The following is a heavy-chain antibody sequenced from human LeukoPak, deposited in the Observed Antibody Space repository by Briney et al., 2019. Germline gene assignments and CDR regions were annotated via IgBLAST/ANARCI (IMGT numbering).Heavy chain of an antibody. D-gene: IGHD1-7*01. CDR3: TCNWNYVGRYYYFMDV. CDR1: GFTFSSFW. V-gene: IGHV3-7*01. CDR2: IKHDGSEK. Sequence: GGSQRLSCAASGFTFSSFWMSWVRQAPGKGLEWVANIKHDGSEKYYMDSMRGRFTISRDNAKNSLYLQMNSLRAEDTAVYYCTCNWNYVGRYYYFMDVWGKGTTVTVSS. J-gene: IGHJ6*03.